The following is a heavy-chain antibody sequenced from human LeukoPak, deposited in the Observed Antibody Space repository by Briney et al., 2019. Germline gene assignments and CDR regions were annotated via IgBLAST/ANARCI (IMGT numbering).Heavy chain of an antibody. Sequence: GASVKVSCKASGYTFTSYGISWVRQAPGQGLEWMGWISAHNGNTNYAQKLQGRVTMTTDTSTNTAYMELRSLRSDDTAVYYCARDQSGSYPAPIVYWGQGTLVTVSS. V-gene: IGHV1-18*01. CDR2: ISAHNGNT. D-gene: IGHD1-26*01. CDR3: ARDQSGSYPAPIVY. J-gene: IGHJ4*02. CDR1: GYTFTSYG.